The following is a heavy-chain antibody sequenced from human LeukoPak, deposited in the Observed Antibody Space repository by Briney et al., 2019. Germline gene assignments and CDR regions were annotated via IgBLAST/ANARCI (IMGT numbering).Heavy chain of an antibody. CDR3: ARALPGAYCGTTTCFSDH. J-gene: IGHJ4*02. V-gene: IGHV1-69*13. Sequence: ASVKVSCKASGGTFSSYAISWVRQAPGQGLEWMGGIIPIFGTANYAQKFQGRVTITADESTSTAYMELSSLRSEDTAVYYCARALPGAYCGTTTCFSDHWGQGTLVTVSS. CDR1: GGTFSSYA. CDR2: IIPIFGTA. D-gene: IGHD2-2*01.